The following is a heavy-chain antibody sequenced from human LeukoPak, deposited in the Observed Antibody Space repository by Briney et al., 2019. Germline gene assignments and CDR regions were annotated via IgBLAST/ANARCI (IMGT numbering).Heavy chain of an antibody. Sequence: PGGSLRLSCAASGFTFSSYAMHWVRQAPGKGLEWVAVISYDGSNKYYADSVKGRFTISRDNSKNTLYLQMNSLRAEDTAVYYCASFSLWELPEMADDAFDIWGQGTMVTVSS. V-gene: IGHV3-30-3*01. CDR1: GFTFSSYA. D-gene: IGHD1-26*01. CDR2: ISYDGSNK. CDR3: ASFSLWELPEMADDAFDI. J-gene: IGHJ3*02.